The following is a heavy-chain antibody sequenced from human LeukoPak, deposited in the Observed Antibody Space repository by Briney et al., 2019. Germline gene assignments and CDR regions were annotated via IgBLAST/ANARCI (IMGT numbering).Heavy chain of an antibody. CDR3: AKDPGYSSGWYFDY. CDR1: GFTFSSYA. CDR2: ISGSGGST. Sequence: GGSLRLSCAASGFTFSSYAMSWVRQAPGRGLEWVSAISGSGGSTYYADSVKGRFTISRDNSKNTLYLQMNSLRAEDTAVYYCAKDPGYSSGWYFDYWGQGTLVTVSS. J-gene: IGHJ4*02. V-gene: IGHV3-23*01. D-gene: IGHD6-19*01.